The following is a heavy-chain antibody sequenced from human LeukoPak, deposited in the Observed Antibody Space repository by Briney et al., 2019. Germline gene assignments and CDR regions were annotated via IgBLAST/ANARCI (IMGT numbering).Heavy chain of an antibody. CDR2: ISSSSSTI. CDR3: ARDGLASIDY. V-gene: IGHV3-48*01. Sequence: GGSLRLSCAASGFTFSSYSMNWVRQAPGKGLEWVSYISSSSSTIYYADSVKGRFTISRDNAKNSLYLQMNSLRAEDTAVYYCARDGLASIDYWGQGTLVTVSS. CDR1: GFTFSSYS. J-gene: IGHJ4*02. D-gene: IGHD3-3*02.